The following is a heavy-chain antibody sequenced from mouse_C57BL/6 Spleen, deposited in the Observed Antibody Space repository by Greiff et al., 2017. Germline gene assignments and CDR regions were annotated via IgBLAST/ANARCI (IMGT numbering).Heavy chain of an antibody. J-gene: IGHJ2*01. CDR1: GFNIKDDY. CDR3: TTLITTVVADY. V-gene: IGHV14-4*01. D-gene: IGHD1-1*01. CDR2: IDPENGDT. Sequence: VQLKESGAELVRPGASVKLSCTASGFNIKDDYMHWVKQRPEQRLEWIGWIDPENGDTEYASKFQGKATITADTSSNTAYLQLSSLTSEDTAVYYCTTLITTVVADYWGQGTTLTVSS.